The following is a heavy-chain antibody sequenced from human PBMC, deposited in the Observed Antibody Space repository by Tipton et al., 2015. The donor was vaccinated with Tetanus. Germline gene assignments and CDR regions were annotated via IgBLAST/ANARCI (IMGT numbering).Heavy chain of an antibody. CDR1: GGSISRGGYY. CDR2: IYYSGST. D-gene: IGHD1-26*01. CDR3: ARDQARGARGWNYFDF. V-gene: IGHV4-31*03. J-gene: IGHJ4*02. Sequence: LSCTVSGGSISRGGYYWSWIRQHPGKGLEWIGDIYYSGSTYCNPSLKSRVTISVDTSKNQFSLKLNSVTAADTAVYYCARDQARGARGWNYFDFWGQGTLVTVSS.